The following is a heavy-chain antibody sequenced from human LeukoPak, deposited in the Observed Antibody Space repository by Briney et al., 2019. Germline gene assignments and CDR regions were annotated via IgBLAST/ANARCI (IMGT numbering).Heavy chain of an antibody. D-gene: IGHD3-10*01. Sequence: ASVKVSCKASGYTFTSYDINWVPQATGQGLERMGWMNPNSGNTGYAQKFQGRVTMTRYTSISTAYMEQCSLRYANTPVYFCARALSSGSLGWGQGTLVTVSS. CDR3: ARALSSGSLG. V-gene: IGHV1-8*01. CDR2: MNPNSGNT. J-gene: IGHJ4*02. CDR1: GYTFTSYD.